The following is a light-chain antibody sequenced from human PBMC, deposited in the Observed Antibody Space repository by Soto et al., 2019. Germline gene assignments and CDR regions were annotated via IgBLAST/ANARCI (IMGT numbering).Light chain of an antibody. Sequence: QSALTQPASVSGSPGQSITISCTGSSSDVGGYKYVSWYQQYPGKAPKLIIYEVSNRPSGVSNRFSGSKSGNTASLTISGLQAEDEADYYCRSYTAGSTYVFGTGTKLTVL. CDR2: EVS. CDR3: RSYTAGSTYV. J-gene: IGLJ1*01. V-gene: IGLV2-14*01. CDR1: SSDVGGYKY.